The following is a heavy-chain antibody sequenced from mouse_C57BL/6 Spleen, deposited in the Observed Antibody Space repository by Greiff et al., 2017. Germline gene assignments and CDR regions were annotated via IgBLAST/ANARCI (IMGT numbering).Heavy chain of an antibody. Sequence: QVQLQQSGAELARPGASVKLSCTASGYTFTSYGISWVKQRTGQGLEWIGEIYPRSGNTYYDEKFKGKATLTADKTSSTAYMQLLSLTSEDSAGFFCAIFQDNSYAWFAYWGQGTLVTVSA. D-gene: IGHD1-1*01. CDR1: GYTFTSYG. CDR2: IYPRSGNT. J-gene: IGHJ3*01. V-gene: IGHV1-81*01. CDR3: AIFQDNSYAWFAY.